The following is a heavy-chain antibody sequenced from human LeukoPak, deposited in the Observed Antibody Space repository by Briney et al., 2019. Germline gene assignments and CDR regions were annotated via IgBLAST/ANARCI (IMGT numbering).Heavy chain of an antibody. CDR2: ITPIFGTA. CDR1: GGTFSSYA. V-gene: IGHV1-69*13. J-gene: IGHJ5*02. D-gene: IGHD6-13*01. CDR3: ARATAARQLAPNWFDP. Sequence: SVKVSCKASGGTFSSYAISWVRQAPGQGLEWMGGITPIFGTANYAQKFQGRVTITADESTSTAYMELSSLRSEDTAVYYCARATAARQLAPNWFDPWGQGTLVTVSS.